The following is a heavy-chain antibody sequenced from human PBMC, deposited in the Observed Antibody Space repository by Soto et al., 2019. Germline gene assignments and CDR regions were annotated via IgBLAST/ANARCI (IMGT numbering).Heavy chain of an antibody. V-gene: IGHV3-43D*04. Sequence: LRLSCTASGFTFNDYAMHWVRQTPGKGLEWVALISWDASYAYYSGSVQGRFTISRDNSKKSIYLEMSGLSAGDSALYYCTRGPTGYWYFDLWGRGTLVTVSS. CDR1: GFTFNDYA. CDR3: TRGPTGYWYFDL. CDR2: ISWDASYA. J-gene: IGHJ2*01.